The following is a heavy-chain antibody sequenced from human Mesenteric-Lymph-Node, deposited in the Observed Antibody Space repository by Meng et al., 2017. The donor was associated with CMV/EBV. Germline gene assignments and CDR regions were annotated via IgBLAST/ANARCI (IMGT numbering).Heavy chain of an antibody. J-gene: IGHJ3*02. CDR3: ARWRHYYDSSGYYSDAFDI. CDR2: ISSDGTNT. V-gene: IGHV3-74*01. Sequence: GGSLRLSCAASGFTLSSYWMHWARQAPGKGLVWVSRISSDGTNTAYADSVKGRFTISRDSARNTMYLEMNSLRAEDTAVYYCARWRHYYDSSGYYSDAFDIWGQGTMVTVSS. D-gene: IGHD3-22*01. CDR1: GFTLSSYW.